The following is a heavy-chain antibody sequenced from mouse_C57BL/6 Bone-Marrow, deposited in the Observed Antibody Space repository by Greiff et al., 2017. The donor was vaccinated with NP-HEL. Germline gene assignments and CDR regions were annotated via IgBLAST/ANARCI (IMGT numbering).Heavy chain of an antibody. CDR1: GYAFTNYL. D-gene: IGHD1-1*01. Sequence: VQLQESGAELVRPGTSVKVSCKASGYAFTNYLIEWVKQRPGQGLEWIGVINPGSGGTNYNEKFKGKATLTADKSSSTAYMQLSSLTSEYSAVYFCARSETTVVGFDYWGQGTTLTVSS. V-gene: IGHV1-54*01. CDR2: INPGSGGT. J-gene: IGHJ2*01. CDR3: ARSETTVVGFDY.